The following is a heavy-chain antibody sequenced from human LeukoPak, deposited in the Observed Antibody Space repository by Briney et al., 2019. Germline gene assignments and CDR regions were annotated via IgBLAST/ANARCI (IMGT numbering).Heavy chain of an antibody. D-gene: IGHD1-26*01. Sequence: PGGSLRLSCAASGFTFSNYAMSWVRQAPGKGLEWVGRIKSKTDGGTTDYAAPVKGRFTISRDDSKNTLYLQMNSLKTEDTAVYYFTTEWWELLNYYFDFWGQGTPVTV. CDR1: GFTFSNYA. J-gene: IGHJ4*02. V-gene: IGHV3-15*01. CDR2: IKSKTDGGTT. CDR3: TTEWWELLNYYFDF.